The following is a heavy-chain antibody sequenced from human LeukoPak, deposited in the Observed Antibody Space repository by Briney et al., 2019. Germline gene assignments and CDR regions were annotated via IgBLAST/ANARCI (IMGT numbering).Heavy chain of an antibody. J-gene: IGHJ3*02. V-gene: IGHV1-69*05. CDR2: IIPIFGTA. CDR3: ARERLWFGELFHTDAFDI. CDR1: GGTFSSYA. D-gene: IGHD3-10*01. Sequence: SSVKVSCKASGGTFSSYAISWVRQAPGQGLEWMGRIIPIFGTANYAQKFQGRVTITTDESTSTAYMELSSLRSEDTAVYYCARERLWFGELFHTDAFDIWGQGTMVTVSS.